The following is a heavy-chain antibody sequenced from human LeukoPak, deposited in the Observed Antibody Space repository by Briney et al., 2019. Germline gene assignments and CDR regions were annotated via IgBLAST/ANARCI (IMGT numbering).Heavy chain of an antibody. J-gene: IGHJ5*02. D-gene: IGHD2-2*01. Sequence: ASVKVSCKASGYTFTGYYMHWVRQAPGQGLEWMGRINPNSGGTNYAQKFQGRVTITADESTSTAYMELSSLRSEDTAVYYCARESVGYCSSTSCSTGFDPWGQGTLVTVSS. CDR1: GYTFTGYY. V-gene: IGHV1-2*06. CDR3: ARESVGYCSSTSCSTGFDP. CDR2: INPNSGGT.